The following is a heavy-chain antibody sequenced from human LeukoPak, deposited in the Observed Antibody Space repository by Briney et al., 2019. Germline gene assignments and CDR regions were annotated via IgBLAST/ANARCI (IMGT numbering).Heavy chain of an antibody. Sequence: ASVKVSCKTSGYTFTDYYIHWVRQAPGQGPEWMGWINPNSGGTNYAQNLQGRVTMTRGTSISTAYMELSRLRSDDTAVYYCARDYERIIMVRGVPLSPQTVFDPWGQGTLVTVSS. D-gene: IGHD3-10*01. CDR1: GYTFTDYY. CDR2: INPNSGGT. CDR3: ARDYERIIMVRGVPLSPQTVFDP. J-gene: IGHJ5*02. V-gene: IGHV1-2*02.